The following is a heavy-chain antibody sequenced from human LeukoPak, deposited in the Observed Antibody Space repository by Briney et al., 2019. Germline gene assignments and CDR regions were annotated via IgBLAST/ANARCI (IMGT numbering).Heavy chain of an antibody. CDR3: ARDSGYSGSYFGAFDI. CDR1: GFTFSDYY. V-gene: IGHV3-33*08. CDR2: IWYDGSNK. Sequence: GGSLRLSCAASGFTFSDYYMTWIRQAPGKGLEWVAVIWYDGSNKYYADSVKGRFTISRDNSKNTLYLQMNSLRAEDTAVYYCARDSGYSGSYFGAFDIWGQGTMVTVSS. J-gene: IGHJ3*02. D-gene: IGHD1-26*01.